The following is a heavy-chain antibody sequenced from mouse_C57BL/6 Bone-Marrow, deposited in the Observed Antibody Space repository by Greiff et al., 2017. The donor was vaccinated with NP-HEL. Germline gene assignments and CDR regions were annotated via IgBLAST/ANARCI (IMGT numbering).Heavy chain of an antibody. CDR2: ISNLAYSI. Sequence: EVKLVESGGGLVQPGGSLKLSCAASGFTFSDYGMAWVRQAPRKGPEWVAFISNLAYSIYYADTVTGRFTISRENAKNTLYLEMSSLRSEDTAMYYCARQWYDYDFYAMVYWGQGTSVTVSS. CDR3: ARQWYDYDFYAMVY. CDR1: GFTFSDYG. D-gene: IGHD2-4*01. V-gene: IGHV5-15*01. J-gene: IGHJ4*01.